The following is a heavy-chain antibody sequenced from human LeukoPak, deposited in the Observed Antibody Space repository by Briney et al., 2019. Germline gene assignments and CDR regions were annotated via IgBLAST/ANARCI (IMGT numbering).Heavy chain of an antibody. Sequence: SETLSLACAVYGGSFSGYYWSWIRQPPGKGLEWIGEINHSGSTNYNPSLKSRVTISVDTSKNQFSLKLSSVTAADTAVYYCACGYSGYVDYWGQGTLVTVSS. J-gene: IGHJ4*02. CDR3: ACGYSGYVDY. CDR1: GGSFSGYY. V-gene: IGHV4-34*01. CDR2: INHSGST. D-gene: IGHD5-12*01.